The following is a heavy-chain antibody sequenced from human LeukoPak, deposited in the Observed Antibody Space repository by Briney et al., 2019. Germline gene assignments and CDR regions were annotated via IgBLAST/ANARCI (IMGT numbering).Heavy chain of an antibody. V-gene: IGHV4-34*01. Sequence: KPSETLSLTCTVSGGSLSNYYWSWIRQPPGKGLEWLGQINKSGRTNYNPSLKSRVTLSVDTSKNQFSLKLTSVTAADTAVYFCARDSSGDYVFTYWGQGTLVTVSS. CDR2: INKSGRT. J-gene: IGHJ4*02. CDR1: GGSLSNYY. CDR3: ARDSSGDYVFTY. D-gene: IGHD4-17*01.